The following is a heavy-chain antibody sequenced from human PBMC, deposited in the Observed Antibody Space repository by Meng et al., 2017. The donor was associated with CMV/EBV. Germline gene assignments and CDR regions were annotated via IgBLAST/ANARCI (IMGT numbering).Heavy chain of an antibody. CDR2: IYWNDDK. CDR3: AHRLGSSWSNWFDP. J-gene: IGHJ5*02. D-gene: IGHD6-13*01. CDR1: GFSLSTSGVG. V-gene: IGHV2-5*01. Sequence: SGPTLVKPTQTLTLTCTLSGFSLSTSGVGVGWIRQPPGKALEWLALIYWNDDKRYSPSLKSRLTITKDTSKNQVVLTMTNMDPVDTATYYCAHRLGSSWSNWFDPWGQGTLVTVSS.